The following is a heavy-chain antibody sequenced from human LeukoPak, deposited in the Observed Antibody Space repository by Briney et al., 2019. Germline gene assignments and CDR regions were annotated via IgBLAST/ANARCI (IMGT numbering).Heavy chain of an antibody. CDR1: GGSISSYY. CDR3: ARVRSGHPGLNYFDY. J-gene: IGHJ4*02. D-gene: IGHD6-19*01. Sequence: SETLSLTCTVSGGSISSYYWSWIRQPPGKGLEWIGYIYYSGSTNYNPSLKSRVTTSVDTSKNQFSLKLSSVTAADTAVYYCARVRSGHPGLNYFDYWGQGTLVTVSS. CDR2: IYYSGST. V-gene: IGHV4-59*01.